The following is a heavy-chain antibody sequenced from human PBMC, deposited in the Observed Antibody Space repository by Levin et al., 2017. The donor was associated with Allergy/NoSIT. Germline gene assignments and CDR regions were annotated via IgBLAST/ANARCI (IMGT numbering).Heavy chain of an antibody. V-gene: IGHV1-69*13. CDR2: IIPIFGTA. J-gene: IGHJ4*02. CDR1: GGTFSSYA. D-gene: IGHD6-13*01. CDR3: ARVGPYSSSWYAPRSYYFDY. Sequence: ASVKVSCKASGGTFSSYAISWVRQAPGQGLEWMGGIIPIFGTANYAQKFQGRVTITADESTSTAYMELSSLRSEDTAVYYCARVGPYSSSWYAPRSYYFDYWGQGTLVTVSS.